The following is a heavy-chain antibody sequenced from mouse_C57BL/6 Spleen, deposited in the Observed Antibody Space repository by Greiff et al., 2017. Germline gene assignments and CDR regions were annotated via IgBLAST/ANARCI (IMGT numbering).Heavy chain of an antibody. CDR2: IYPGDGDT. V-gene: IGHV1-82*01. D-gene: IGHD1-1*01. CDR1: GYAFSSSW. Sequence: VQLQQSGPELVKPGASVKISCKASGYAFSSSWMNWVKQRPGKGLEWIGRIYPGDGDTNYNGKFKGKATLTADKSSSAAYMQLSSLTSEDSAVYACAGGNGSSVAYWGQGTLVTVSA. J-gene: IGHJ3*01. CDR3: AGGNGSSVAY.